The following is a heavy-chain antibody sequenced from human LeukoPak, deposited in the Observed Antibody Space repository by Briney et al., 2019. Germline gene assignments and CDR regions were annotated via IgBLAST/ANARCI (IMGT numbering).Heavy chain of an antibody. J-gene: IGHJ5*02. CDR1: GGTFNNSA. V-gene: IGHV1-69*05. Sequence: SVKVSCKTSGGTFNNSAIRWVRQAPGQGLEWLGGIMPLFGTAGYAQKFQGRVTITKDESTRTVYLELTSLTSDDTAVYYWSRDVHGDYGSGWFDPWGQGTRVSVSS. D-gene: IGHD4-17*01. CDR2: IMPLFGTA. CDR3: SRDVHGDYGSGWFDP.